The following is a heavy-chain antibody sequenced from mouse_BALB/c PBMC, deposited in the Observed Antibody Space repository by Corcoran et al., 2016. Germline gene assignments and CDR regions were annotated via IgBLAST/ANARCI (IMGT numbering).Heavy chain of an antibody. CDR2: INPRSGGT. D-gene: IGHD1-1*01. Sequence: EVLLQQSGPELVKPGASVKILCKASGYRFTDYNMDWVRQSHGKSLEWIGDINPRSGGTISNQTFKGKATLTVDKSSSTAYMELHSLTSEDTAVYYCARWGITTFDYWGQGTSVTVSS. V-gene: IGHV1-18*01. CDR1: GYRFTDYN. J-gene: IGHJ2*03. CDR3: ARWGITTFDY.